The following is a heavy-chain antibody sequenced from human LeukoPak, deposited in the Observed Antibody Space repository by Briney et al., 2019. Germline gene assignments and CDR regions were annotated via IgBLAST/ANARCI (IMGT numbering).Heavy chain of an antibody. CDR1: GGSFSGYY. J-gene: IGHJ4*02. Sequence: SETLSLTCAVYGGSFSGYYWSWIRQPPGKGLEWIGSFYYTENPEYNPSLKSRVTISADTSKNQLSLKLSSVTAADTAVYYCARLERAHCNSPTCYVHWGQGTLVTVSS. CDR2: FYYTENP. D-gene: IGHD2-2*01. V-gene: IGHV4-34*01. CDR3: ARLERAHCNSPTCYVH.